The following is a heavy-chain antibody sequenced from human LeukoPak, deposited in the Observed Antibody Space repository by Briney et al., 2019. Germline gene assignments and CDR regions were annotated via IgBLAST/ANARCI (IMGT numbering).Heavy chain of an antibody. Sequence: SETLSLTCAVSGVSISSREWWIWVRQPPGQGLGWIGEIHRDGRTRYNPSLKSRVTMSMDYSKNQFSLSVTSVTAADTAIYYCGKTDIYFNPIDFWGPGSLVTVSS. CDR1: GVSISSREW. V-gene: IGHV4-4*02. CDR2: IHRDGRT. CDR3: GKTDIYFNPIDF. J-gene: IGHJ4*02. D-gene: IGHD3-9*01.